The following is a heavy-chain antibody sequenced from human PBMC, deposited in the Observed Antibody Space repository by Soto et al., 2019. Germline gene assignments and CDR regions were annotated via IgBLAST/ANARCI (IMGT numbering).Heavy chain of an antibody. CDR1: SGSISTYY. CDR2: IYYTGST. Sequence: SETLSLTCTVSSGSISTYYWSWIRQPPGKGLEWIGYIYYTGSTNYNHSLKIRVALSLDTSKNHFSLNLSFLSAADTAVYYCAGAPNWAYFDFWGRGTLVTAPQ. V-gene: IGHV4-59*01. J-gene: IGHJ4*02. D-gene: IGHD7-27*01. CDR3: AGAPNWAYFDF.